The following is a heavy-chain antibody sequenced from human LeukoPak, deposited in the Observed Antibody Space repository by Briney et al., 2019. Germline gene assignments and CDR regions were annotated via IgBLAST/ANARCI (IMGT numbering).Heavy chain of an antibody. J-gene: IGHJ6*02. Sequence: PGGSLRLSCAASGFTFSVYGMNWVRHAPGKGLEWVAAISYDGSNEFYAASVKGQITISRDNSKNTLYLQMNSLRAEDTAVYYCAKDQGQYAPLRNYGMDVWGQGTTVTVSS. CDR2: ISYDGSNE. V-gene: IGHV3-30*18. CDR1: GFTFSVYG. CDR3: AKDQGQYAPLRNYGMDV. D-gene: IGHD1-14*01.